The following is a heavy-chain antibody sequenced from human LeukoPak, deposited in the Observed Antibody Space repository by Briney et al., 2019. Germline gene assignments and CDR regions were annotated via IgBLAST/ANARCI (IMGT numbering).Heavy chain of an antibody. CDR3: ARDVSGSWSTDY. CDR2: ISEDGSNM. J-gene: IGHJ4*02. D-gene: IGHD3-3*01. Sequence: GGSLRLSCAASGFTFSSYWMSWVRQAPGKGLEWVAVISEDGSNMYYAGSVKGRFTISRDNSKNTLDLQMDALRAEDTAVYYCARDVSGSWSTDYWGQGTLVTVSS. CDR1: GFTFSSYW. V-gene: IGHV3-30*03.